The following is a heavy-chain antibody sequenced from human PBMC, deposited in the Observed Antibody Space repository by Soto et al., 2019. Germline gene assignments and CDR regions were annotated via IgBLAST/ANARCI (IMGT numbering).Heavy chain of an antibody. CDR1: GASVSNSNW. Sequence: SETLSLTCAVSGASVSNSNWWNWVRQPPGKGLEWIGEFFHSGSNNDNPSLKGRVTMSVDKSKNQLSLTLTSVTAADSAVYYCAASLNNYYFGMDVWGQGFTVTVSS. CDR3: AASLNNYYFGMDV. CDR2: FFHSGSN. J-gene: IGHJ6*02. V-gene: IGHV4-4*02.